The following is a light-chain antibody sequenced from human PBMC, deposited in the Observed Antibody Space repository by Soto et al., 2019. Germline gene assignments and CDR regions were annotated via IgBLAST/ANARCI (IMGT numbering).Light chain of an antibody. J-gene: IGLJ3*02. CDR1: SSDVGGYEY. CDR3: CSYAGSYTWV. CDR2: DVN. V-gene: IGLV2-11*01. Sequence: QSVLTQPRSVSGSPGQSVTISCTGTSSDVGGYEYVSWYQQDQGKAPQLIIYDVNKRPSGVPDRFSGSKSGNTASLTISRLQTDDETDYYCCSYAGSYTWVFGGGTKVTVL.